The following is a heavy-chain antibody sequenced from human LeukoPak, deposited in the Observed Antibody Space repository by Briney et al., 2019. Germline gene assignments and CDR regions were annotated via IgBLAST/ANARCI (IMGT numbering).Heavy chain of an antibody. J-gene: IGHJ4*02. CDR1: GYTFTGYY. V-gene: IGHV1-2*02. Sequence: ASVKVSCKASGYTFTGYYMHWVRQAPGQGLEWMGWINPNSGGTNYAQRFQGRVTMTMDTSISTAYMELSRLRSDDTAVYYCARVTPSAVGYFDYWGQGTLVTVSS. CDR3: ARVTPSAVGYFDY. D-gene: IGHD2-15*01. CDR2: INPNSGGT.